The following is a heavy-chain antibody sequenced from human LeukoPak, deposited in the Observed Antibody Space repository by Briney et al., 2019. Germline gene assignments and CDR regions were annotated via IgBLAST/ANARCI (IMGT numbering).Heavy chain of an antibody. J-gene: IGHJ6*03. D-gene: IGHD5-18*01. Sequence: AGGSLRLSXAASGFTFDDYGMSWVRQAPGKGLEWVSGINWNGGSTGYADSVKGRFTISRDNAKNSLYLQMNSLRAEDTALYYCARDGQMGYSYGYYYYYYMDVWGKGTTVTVSS. CDR2: INWNGGST. CDR3: ARDGQMGYSYGYYYYYYMDV. V-gene: IGHV3-20*04. CDR1: GFTFDDYG.